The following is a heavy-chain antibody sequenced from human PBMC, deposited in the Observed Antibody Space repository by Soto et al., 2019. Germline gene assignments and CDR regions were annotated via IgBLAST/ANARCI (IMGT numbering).Heavy chain of an antibody. Sequence: GGSLRLSGAVSEFTFGNYAMSWVRQAPGKGLEWVLSISDSGGSTYYADSVKGRFTISRDNSKNTLYLQMNSLRAEDTAVYYCAKDRGSRSKAAQIDYWGQGTLVTVSS. J-gene: IGHJ4*02. CDR2: ISDSGGST. D-gene: IGHD2-15*01. CDR1: EFTFGNYA. CDR3: AKDRGSRSKAAQIDY. V-gene: IGHV3-23*01.